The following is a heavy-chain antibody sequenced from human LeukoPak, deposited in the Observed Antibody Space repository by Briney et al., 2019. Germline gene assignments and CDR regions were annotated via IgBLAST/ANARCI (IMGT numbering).Heavy chain of an antibody. D-gene: IGHD6-13*01. CDR3: AKGGISSSWYPETYYYYMDV. J-gene: IGHJ6*03. V-gene: IGHV4-39*07. Sequence: PSETLSLTCTVSGGSISSSSYYWGWIRQPPGKGLEWIGSIYYSGSTYYNPSLKSRVTISVDTSKNQFSLKLSSVTAADTAVYYCAKGGISSSWYPETYYYYMDVWGKGTTVTISS. CDR1: GGSISSSSYY. CDR2: IYYSGST.